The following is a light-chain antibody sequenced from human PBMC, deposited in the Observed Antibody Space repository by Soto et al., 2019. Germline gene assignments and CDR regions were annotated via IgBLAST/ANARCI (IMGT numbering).Light chain of an antibody. CDR1: QSVSSSY. J-gene: IGKJ1*01. CDR2: GAS. Sequence: EIVLTQSPGTLSLSPGERATLSGRASQSVSSSYLAWYQQKPGQAPRLLIYGASSTATAIPARFSGSGSGKDFTLTISRLAPEDFAVYSCQQYGSSPETFGQGHKVEIK. CDR3: QQYGSSPET. V-gene: IGKV3-20*01.